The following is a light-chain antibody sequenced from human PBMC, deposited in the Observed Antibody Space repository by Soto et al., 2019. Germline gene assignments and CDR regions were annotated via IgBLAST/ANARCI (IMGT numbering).Light chain of an antibody. J-gene: IGLJ2*01. V-gene: IGLV1-40*01. CDR2: AND. Sequence: QSVLTQPPSVSGAPGQRVTISCTGSRSNLGAGYDVHWYQHLPGTAPKLFIYANDNRPSGVPDRFSGSKSDTSASLAITGLQAEDEADYYCQSYDSSLSGVVFDGGTKLTVL. CDR1: RSNLGAGYD. CDR3: QSYDSSLSGVV.